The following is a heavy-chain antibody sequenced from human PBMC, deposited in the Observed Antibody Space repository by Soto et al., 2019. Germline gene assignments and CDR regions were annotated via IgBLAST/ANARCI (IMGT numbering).Heavy chain of an antibody. CDR3: ARDVVPNQYYYYYGMDV. J-gene: IGHJ6*02. D-gene: IGHD2-21*01. Sequence: EVQLVESGGGLVQPGGSLRLSCAASGFTFSSYSMNWFRQAPGKGLEWVSYISSSSSTIYYADSVKGRFTISRDNAKNSLYLQMNSLRDEDTAVYYCARDVVPNQYYYYYGMDVWGQGTTVTVSS. CDR1: GFTFSSYS. V-gene: IGHV3-48*02. CDR2: ISSSSSTI.